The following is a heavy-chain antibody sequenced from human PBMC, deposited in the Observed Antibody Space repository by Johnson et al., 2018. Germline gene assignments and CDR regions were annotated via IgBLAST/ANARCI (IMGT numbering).Heavy chain of an antibody. J-gene: IGHJ6*03. CDR1: GFAFSSYV. CDR3: AEDGIFGNYYYYYYMDV. D-gene: IGHD3-3*01. V-gene: IGHV3-30*18. Sequence: QVQLVESGGGVVQPGRSLRLSCAASGFAFSSYVMHWVRQAPGKGLEWVAVISYDGSNKYYADSVKGRFTISRDNSKNTLYLQMNSLRAEDTAVYYCAEDGIFGNYYYYYYMDVWGKGTTVTVSS. CDR2: ISYDGSNK.